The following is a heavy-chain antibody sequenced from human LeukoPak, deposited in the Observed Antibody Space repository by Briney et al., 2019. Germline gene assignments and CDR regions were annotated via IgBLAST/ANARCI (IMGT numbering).Heavy chain of an antibody. CDR2: IGNSVTTI. CDR1: GFTFNDYS. CDR3: ARAAGWLDP. Sequence: KPGGSLRLSCVASGFTFNDYSMSWIRQAPEKGLEWVSYIGNSVTTIYYADSVKGRFTISRDNAKNSLYLQMNSLRVEDTAVYYCARAAGWLDPWGQGTLVTVSS. V-gene: IGHV3-11*01. J-gene: IGHJ5*02.